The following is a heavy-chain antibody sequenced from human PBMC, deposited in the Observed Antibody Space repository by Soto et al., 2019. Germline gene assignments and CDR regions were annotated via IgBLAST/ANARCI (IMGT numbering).Heavy chain of an antibody. CDR3: ARGRITIFGVVIISSADGFDY. Sequence: GSLRLSCAASGFTFSSYSMNWVRQAPGKGLEWVSYISSSSSTIYYADSVKGRFTISRDNAKNSLYLQMNSLRDEDTAVYYCARGRITIFGVVIISSADGFDYWGQGTLVTVSS. V-gene: IGHV3-48*02. CDR2: ISSSSSTI. CDR1: GFTFSSYS. J-gene: IGHJ4*02. D-gene: IGHD3-3*01.